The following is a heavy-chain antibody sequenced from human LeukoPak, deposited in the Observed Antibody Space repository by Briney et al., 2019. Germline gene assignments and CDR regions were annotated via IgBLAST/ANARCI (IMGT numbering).Heavy chain of an antibody. V-gene: IGHV3-30*03. CDR2: ISYDGSNK. CDR3: ASSYSGYAWGDY. J-gene: IGHJ4*02. D-gene: IGHD5-12*01. Sequence: PGGSLRLSCAASGFTFSSYGMHWVRQAPGKGLEWVAVISYDGSNKYYADSAKGRFTISRDNSKNTLYLQMNSLRAEDTAMYYCASSYSGYAWGDYWGQGTLVSVSS. CDR1: GFTFSSYG.